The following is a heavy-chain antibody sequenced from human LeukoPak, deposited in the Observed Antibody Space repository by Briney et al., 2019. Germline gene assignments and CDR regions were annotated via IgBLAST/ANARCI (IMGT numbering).Heavy chain of an antibody. CDR2: INPSGGST. D-gene: IGHD4-23*01. Sequence: GASVKVSCKASGYTFTSYYMHWVRQAPGQGLEWMGIINPSGGSTSYAQKFQGRVTMTRDTSTSTVYMELSSLRSEDTAVYYCARDVRGLGDGGNSLQFDPWGQGTLVTVSS. CDR3: ARDVRGLGDGGNSLQFDP. V-gene: IGHV1-46*01. CDR1: GYTFTSYY. J-gene: IGHJ5*02.